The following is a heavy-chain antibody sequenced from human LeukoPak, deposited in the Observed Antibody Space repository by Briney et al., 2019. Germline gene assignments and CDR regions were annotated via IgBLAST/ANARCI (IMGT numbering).Heavy chain of an antibody. V-gene: IGHV4-38-2*02. D-gene: IGHD6-6*01. J-gene: IGHJ4*02. CDR3: ARVRGSSSPTNFDY. CDR2: IYHSGST. CDR1: GYSISSGYY. Sequence: SETLSLTCTVSGYSISSGYYWGWIRQPPGKGLEWIGSIYHSGSTYYNPSLKSRVTISVDTSKNQFSLKLSSVTAADTAVYYCARVRGSSSPTNFDYWGQGTLVTVSS.